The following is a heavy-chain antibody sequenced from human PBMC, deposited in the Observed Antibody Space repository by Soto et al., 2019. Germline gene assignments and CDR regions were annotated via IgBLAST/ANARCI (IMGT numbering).Heavy chain of an antibody. J-gene: IGHJ5*02. D-gene: IGHD5-12*01. V-gene: IGHV3-30-3*01. Sequence: QVQLVESGGGVVQPGRSLRLACAASGFTFRSYAMHWVRQAPGKGLEWVGGISYDGSNKYYADSVKGRFTISRDNSNNTLYLQMNSLRAEDTAVYCCARSQYSGYDKGDWFDPWGQGTLVTVSS. CDR3: ARSQYSGYDKGDWFDP. CDR2: ISYDGSNK. CDR1: GFTFRSYA.